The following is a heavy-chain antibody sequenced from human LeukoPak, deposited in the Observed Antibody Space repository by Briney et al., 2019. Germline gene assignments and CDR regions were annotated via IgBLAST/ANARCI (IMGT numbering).Heavy chain of an antibody. CDR1: GGSISSYY. CDR3: ARDDEAGAQY. J-gene: IGHJ4*02. D-gene: IGHD6-13*01. CDR2: IYYSGST. Sequence: PSETLSLTCTVSGGSISSYYWSWIRQPPAKGLEWIGYIYYSGSTNYNPSLKSRVTISVDTSKNQFSLQLSSVTAADTAVYYCARDDEAGAQYWGQGTLVTVSS. V-gene: IGHV4-59*01.